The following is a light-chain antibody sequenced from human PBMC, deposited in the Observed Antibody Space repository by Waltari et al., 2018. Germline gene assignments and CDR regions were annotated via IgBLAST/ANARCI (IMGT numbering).Light chain of an antibody. CDR3: QQRSNWPPGLT. CDR2: DAF. CDR1: QSVSRY. V-gene: IGKV3-11*01. Sequence: IVLTQSPATLSLSPGERATLSCRASQSVSRYLAWYQQKPGQAPRLLIYDAFNRATGIPARFSVSESGTDFTLTISSLEPEDFAVYYCQQRSNWPPGLTFGGGTKVEIK. J-gene: IGKJ4*01.